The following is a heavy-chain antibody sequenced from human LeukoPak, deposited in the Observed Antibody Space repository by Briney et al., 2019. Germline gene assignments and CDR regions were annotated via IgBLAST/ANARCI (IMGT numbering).Heavy chain of an antibody. CDR1: GFTVSSNY. CDR2: IYSGGST. CDR3: ARKGQQPLQNYYYYYMDV. D-gene: IGHD6-13*01. J-gene: IGHJ6*03. V-gene: IGHV3-66*01. Sequence: PGGSLRLSCAASGFTVSSNYMSWVRQAPGKGLEWVSVIYSGGSTYYADSVKGRFTISRDNSKNTLYLQMNSLRAEDTAVYYCARKGQQPLQNYYYYYMDVWGKGTTVTISS.